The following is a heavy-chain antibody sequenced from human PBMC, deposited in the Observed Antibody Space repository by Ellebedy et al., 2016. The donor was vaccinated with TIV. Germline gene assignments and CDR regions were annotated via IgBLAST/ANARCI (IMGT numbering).Heavy chain of an antibody. CDR2: LSASGGST. Sequence: PGGSLRLSCVASGFTFSSNAMSWVRQAPGKGLEWVSSLSASGGSTYYADSVRGRFTISRDNSGNTLFLQMNSLRAEDTAIYYCTKRAENWGFFDYWGQGARVTVSS. CDR1: GFTFSSNA. V-gene: IGHV3-23*01. CDR3: TKRAENWGFFDY. J-gene: IGHJ4*02. D-gene: IGHD3-16*01.